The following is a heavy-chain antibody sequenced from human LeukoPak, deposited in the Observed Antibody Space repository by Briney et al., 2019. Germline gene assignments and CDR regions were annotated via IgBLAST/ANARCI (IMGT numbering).Heavy chain of an antibody. CDR2: IKQDGSEK. J-gene: IGHJ4*02. V-gene: IGHV3-7*01. Sequence: GGSLRLSCAASGFTFSSYWMSWVRQAPGKGLEWVANIKQDGSEKYYVDSVKGRFTISRDNAKNSLYLQMNGLRAEDTAVYYCARSVDCSGGSCYLFDYWGQGTLVTVSS. D-gene: IGHD2-15*01. CDR1: GFTFSSYW. CDR3: ARSVDCSGGSCYLFDY.